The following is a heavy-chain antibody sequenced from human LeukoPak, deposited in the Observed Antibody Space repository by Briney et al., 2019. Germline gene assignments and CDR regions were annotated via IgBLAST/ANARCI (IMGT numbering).Heavy chain of an antibody. CDR3: AKGETEGGGLAHAY. V-gene: IGHV3-23*01. J-gene: IGHJ4*02. Sequence: PGGSLRLSCAASGFTFPNFAMSWVRQAPGKGLEWVSAISGSGGNTYYADAVKGRFTISRDNSKNTVYLQMNSLSAEDTAEYNCAKGETEGGGLAHAYWGQGTLVTVSS. CDR1: GFTFPNFA. D-gene: IGHD2-15*01. CDR2: ISGSGGNT.